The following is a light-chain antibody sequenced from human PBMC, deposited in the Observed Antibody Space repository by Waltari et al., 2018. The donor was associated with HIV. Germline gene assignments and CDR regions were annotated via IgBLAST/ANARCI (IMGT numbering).Light chain of an antibody. CDR2: EVT. V-gene: IGLV2-23*02. J-gene: IGLJ3*02. CDR1: SSDVGSYNL. Sequence: QSALTQPASQPGQSITIPCTGTSSDVGSYNLFPWYQQHPGKAPKLMIYEVTKRPSGVSNRFSGSKSGNTASLTISGLQAEDEADYYCNSYATGSAWVFGGGTKLTVL. CDR3: NSYATGSAWV.